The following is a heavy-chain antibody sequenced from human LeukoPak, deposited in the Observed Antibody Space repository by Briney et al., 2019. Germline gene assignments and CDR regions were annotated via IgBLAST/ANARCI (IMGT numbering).Heavy chain of an antibody. J-gene: IGHJ4*02. Sequence: GESLKISCKGSEYSFSTYWIGWVRQMPGKGLEWMGIIYPADSDTRYSPSFQGQVTISVDKSISTAYLQWSSLKASDSAMNYCARGGYCSTSTCSFDYWGQGTLVTVSS. V-gene: IGHV5-51*01. CDR2: IYPADSDT. CDR3: ARGGYCSTSTCSFDY. CDR1: EYSFSTYW. D-gene: IGHD2-2*01.